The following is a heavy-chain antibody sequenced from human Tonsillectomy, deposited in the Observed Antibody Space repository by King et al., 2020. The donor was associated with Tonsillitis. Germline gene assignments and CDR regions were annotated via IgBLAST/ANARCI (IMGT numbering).Heavy chain of an antibody. Sequence: QLQESGPGLVKPSETLSLTCTVSGGSISSGGYYWGWIRQPPWKGLEWFGSIYYSGRTYYNQSLKSRVTISVDTSKNQFSLNLSSVTAADTAIYYCTRLNVGIHYYCYMDVWGKGTTVTVSS. D-gene: IGHD6-13*01. CDR1: GGSISSGGYY. J-gene: IGHJ6*03. V-gene: IGHV4-39*01. CDR2: IYYSGRT. CDR3: TRLNVGIHYYCYMDV.